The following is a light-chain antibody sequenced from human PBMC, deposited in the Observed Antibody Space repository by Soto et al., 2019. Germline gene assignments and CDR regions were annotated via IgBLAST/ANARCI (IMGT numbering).Light chain of an antibody. V-gene: IGKV3-20*01. CDR3: QHFGTSLIT. CDR2: GAS. Sequence: EILLTQSPGTLSLSAGERAPLSCESSQSVSSYSLAWYQHKPGKAPRLLMYGASSRATGVPERFSGSGSGTDFTLTISRVEPEDFAVYYCQHFGTSLITFGQGTRLEIK. CDR1: QSVSSYS. J-gene: IGKJ5*01.